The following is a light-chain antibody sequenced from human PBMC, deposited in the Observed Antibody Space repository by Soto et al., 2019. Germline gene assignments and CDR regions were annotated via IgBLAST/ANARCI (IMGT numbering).Light chain of an antibody. Sequence: EIVLTQSPGTLSLSPGERATLSCRASQSVSSNYLAWYQQKPGQPPRLLIYGASARATGIPDRFSGSGSGTDFTLTISRLEPEDFAVYYCQQFLYSPYIIGQGTKLGIK. J-gene: IGKJ2*01. CDR3: QQFLYSPYI. V-gene: IGKV3-20*01. CDR1: QSVSSNY. CDR2: GAS.